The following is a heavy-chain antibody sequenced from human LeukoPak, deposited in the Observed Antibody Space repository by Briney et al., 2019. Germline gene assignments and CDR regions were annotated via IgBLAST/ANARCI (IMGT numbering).Heavy chain of an antibody. CDR1: GGSFSGDF. CDR3: ARYRAAAGTGDFDY. Sequence: SETLSLTCAVYGGSFSGDFWSWIRQSPGKGLEWIGEINHGGSTTYNPSLKSRVTISVDTSKNQFSLKLSSVTAADTAVYYCARYRAAAGTGDFDYWGQGTLVTVSS. V-gene: IGHV4-34*01. CDR2: INHGGST. J-gene: IGHJ4*02. D-gene: IGHD6-13*01.